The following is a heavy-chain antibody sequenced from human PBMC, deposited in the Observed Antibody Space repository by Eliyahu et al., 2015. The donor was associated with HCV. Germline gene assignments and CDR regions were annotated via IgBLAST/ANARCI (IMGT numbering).Heavy chain of an antibody. CDR2: INHSGST. Sequence: QVQLQQWGAGLLKPSETLSLTCAVYGGSFSGYYWSWTRQPPGKGLEWIGEINHSGSTNYNPSLKSRVTISVDTSKNQFSLKLSSVTAADTAVYYCARAPKIRWFDPWGQGTLVTVSS. CDR3: ARAPKIRWFDP. CDR1: GGSFSGYY. J-gene: IGHJ5*02. V-gene: IGHV4-34*01.